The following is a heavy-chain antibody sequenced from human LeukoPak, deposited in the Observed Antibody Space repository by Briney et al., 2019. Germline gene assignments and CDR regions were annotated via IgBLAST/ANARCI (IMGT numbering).Heavy chain of an antibody. J-gene: IGHJ5*02. V-gene: IGHV4-59*01. Sequence: PSETLSLTCTVSGGSISSYYWSWIRQPPGKGLEWIGYIFYSGSTNYNPSLKSRVTISIDTSKNQFSLKLTSVTAADTAVYYCARASLGGIVSGPGTELEPWGPGTLVTVSS. CDR2: IFYSGST. CDR1: GGSISSYY. D-gene: IGHD3-16*01. CDR3: ARASLGGIVSGPGTELEP.